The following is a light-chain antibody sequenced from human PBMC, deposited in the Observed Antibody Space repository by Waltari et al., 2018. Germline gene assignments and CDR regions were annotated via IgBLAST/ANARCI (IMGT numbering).Light chain of an antibody. Sequence: DIQMTQSPSSLSASVGDTVTITCRASQSISSWLGWYQQKPGKAPKLLIYKASSLQSGVPSRFSGSGSGTDFTLIISSLQSEDLATYYCLQYSSSPWTFGQGTKVEIK. CDR1: QSISSW. CDR3: LQYSSSPWT. J-gene: IGKJ1*01. V-gene: IGKV1-12*01. CDR2: KAS.